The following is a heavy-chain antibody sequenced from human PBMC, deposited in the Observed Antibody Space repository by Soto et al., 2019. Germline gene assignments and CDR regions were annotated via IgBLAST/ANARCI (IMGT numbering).Heavy chain of an antibody. CDR2: IYYSGST. CDR1: GGSISSGGYY. Sequence: SETLSLTCTVSGGSISSGGYYWSWIRQHPGKGLEWIGYIYYSGSTYYNPSLKSRVTISVDTSKNQFSLKLSSVTAEDTAVYYCAKVQYSYGSGFDYWGQGTLVTVSS. V-gene: IGHV4-31*03. D-gene: IGHD5-18*01. J-gene: IGHJ4*02. CDR3: AKVQYSYGSGFDY.